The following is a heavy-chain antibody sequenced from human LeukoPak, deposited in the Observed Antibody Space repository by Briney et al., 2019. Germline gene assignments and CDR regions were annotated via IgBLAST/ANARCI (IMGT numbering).Heavy chain of an antibody. Sequence: GGSLRLSCAASGFTVSSNYMSWVRQAPGKGLEWVSVIYSGGSTYYADSVKGRFTISGDNSKNTLYLQMNSLRAEDTAVYYCARARVVVKGSVFDYWGQGTLVSVS. CDR3: ARARVVVKGSVFDY. CDR2: IYSGGST. V-gene: IGHV3-53*01. D-gene: IGHD2-21*01. CDR1: GFTVSSNY. J-gene: IGHJ4*02.